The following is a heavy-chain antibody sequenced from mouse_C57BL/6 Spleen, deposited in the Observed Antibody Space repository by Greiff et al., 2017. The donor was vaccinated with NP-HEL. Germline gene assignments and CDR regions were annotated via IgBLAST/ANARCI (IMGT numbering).Heavy chain of an antibody. Sequence: VQLQQSGPELVKPGASVKIPCKASGYTFTDYNMDWVKQSHGKSLEWIGDINPNNGGTIYNQKFKGKATLTVDKSSSTAYMELRSLTSEDTAVYDCARRHYYYSSSRGDFDYWGQGTTLTVSS. J-gene: IGHJ2*01. CDR1: GYTFTDYN. V-gene: IGHV1-18*01. D-gene: IGHD1-1*01. CDR2: INPNNGGT. CDR3: ARRHYYYSSSRGDFDY.